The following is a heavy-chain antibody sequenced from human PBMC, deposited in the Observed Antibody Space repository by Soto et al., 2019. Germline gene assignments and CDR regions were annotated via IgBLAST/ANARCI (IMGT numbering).Heavy chain of an antibody. J-gene: IGHJ4*02. CDR2: ISSSGSTI. CDR3: ARAPRSITMVRGVTFNY. V-gene: IGHV3-11*01. Sequence: GGSLRLSCAASGFTFSYYYMSWLRQAPGKGLEWVSYISSSGSTIYYADSVKGRFTISRDNAKNSLYLQMNSLRAEDTAVYYCARAPRSITMVRGVTFNYWGQGTLVTVSS. CDR1: GFTFSYYY. D-gene: IGHD3-10*01.